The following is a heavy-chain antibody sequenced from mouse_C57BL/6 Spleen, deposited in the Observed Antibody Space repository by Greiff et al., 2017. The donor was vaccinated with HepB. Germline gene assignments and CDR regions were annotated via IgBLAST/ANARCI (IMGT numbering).Heavy chain of an antibody. CDR1: GFTFSSYT. J-gene: IGHJ2*01. CDR3: ARSYYFDY. Sequence: EVHLVESGGGLVKPGGSLKLSCAASGFTFSSYTMSWVRQTPEKRLEWVATISGGGGNTYYPDSVKGRFTISRDNAKNTLYLQMSSLRSEDTALYYCARSYYFDYWGQGTTLTVSS. V-gene: IGHV5-9*01. CDR2: ISGGGGNT.